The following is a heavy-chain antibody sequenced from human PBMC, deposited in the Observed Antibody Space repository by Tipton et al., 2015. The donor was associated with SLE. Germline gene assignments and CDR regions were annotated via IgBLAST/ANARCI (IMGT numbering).Heavy chain of an antibody. J-gene: IGHJ4*02. Sequence: TLSLTCTVSGGSISSGNFYWSWIRQHPGKGLEWIGYIYYSGSTYYNPSLQSRVTILRDTSKNQFSLKLNSMTAADTAVYYCAKESWFSSPEYLDYWGQGTLVTVSS. CDR1: GGSISSGNFY. CDR3: AKESWFSSPEYLDY. D-gene: IGHD2/OR15-2a*01. V-gene: IGHV4-31*03. CDR2: IYYSGST.